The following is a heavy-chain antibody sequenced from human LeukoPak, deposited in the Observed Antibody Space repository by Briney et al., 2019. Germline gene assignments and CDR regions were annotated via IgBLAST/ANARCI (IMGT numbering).Heavy chain of an antibody. CDR2: INPSGGST. CDR1: GYTFTSYY. D-gene: IGHD3-16*01. CDR3: ARDPPSSSPTIGAMDV. J-gene: IGHJ6*04. Sequence: ASVKLSCKASGYTFTSYYIHWVRQAPGQGLEWMGLINPSGGSTNYAQKFQGRVTMTRDTSTSTVYMELSSLRSEDTAVYYCARDPPSSSPTIGAMDVWGKGTTVTVSS. V-gene: IGHV1-46*01.